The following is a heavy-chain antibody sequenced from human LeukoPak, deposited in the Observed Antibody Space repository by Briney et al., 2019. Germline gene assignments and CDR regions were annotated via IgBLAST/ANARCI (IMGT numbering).Heavy chain of an antibody. Sequence: PSETLSLTCTVSGGSISSGDYYWGWIRQLPGKGLEWIGYIYYSGRTYYNPSLKSRLTISVDTSKNQFSLNLNSVTAADTAVYYCARHPNYRFIDYWGQGTLVTVSS. V-gene: IGHV4-31*03. CDR3: ARHPNYRFIDY. J-gene: IGHJ4*02. CDR1: GGSISSGDYY. CDR2: IYYSGRT. D-gene: IGHD3-16*02.